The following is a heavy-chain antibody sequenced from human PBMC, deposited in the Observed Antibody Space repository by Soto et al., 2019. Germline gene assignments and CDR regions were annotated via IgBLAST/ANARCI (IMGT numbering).Heavy chain of an antibody. V-gene: IGHV4-30-2*01. Sequence: QLQLQESGSGLVKSSQTLSLTCTVSXXXXXXXXXXXXXIXXXPXXGLEWIGSIYHTGATHYIPSLKSRLTMSLXKSKNXFSLDXTSVXXXXXXXXXXXXXXXXXXXXXXXXXXVWGQGTTVTVSS. CDR2: IYHTGAT. CDR3: XXXXXXXXXXXXXXXXV. J-gene: IGHJ6*02. CDR1: XXXXXXXXXX.